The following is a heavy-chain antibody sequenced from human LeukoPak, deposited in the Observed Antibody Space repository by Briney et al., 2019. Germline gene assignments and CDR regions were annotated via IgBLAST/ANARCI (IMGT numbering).Heavy chain of an antibody. D-gene: IGHD5-18*01. V-gene: IGHV3-23*01. J-gene: IGHJ4*02. Sequence: PGGSLRLSCAASGFPFSSFAMSWVRQAPGKGLEWVSSVNGPGGSTWYADSVKGRFTISRDNSKNTLFLQMNSLRAEDTAVYYCARDFGYSYGTIYWGQGTLVTVSS. CDR2: VNGPGGST. CDR3: ARDFGYSYGTIY. CDR1: GFPFSSFA.